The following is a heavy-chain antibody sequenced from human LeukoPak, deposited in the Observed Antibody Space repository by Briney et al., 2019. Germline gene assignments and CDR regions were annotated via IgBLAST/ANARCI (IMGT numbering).Heavy chain of an antibody. Sequence: SVKVSCKASGGTFSSYAISWVRQAPGQGLEWMGGIIPIFGTANYAQKFQGRVTITADESTSTAYMELSSLRSEDTAVYYCARDLLHIVVVPAATNWFDPWGQGTLVTVSS. D-gene: IGHD2-2*01. CDR1: GGTFSSYA. CDR3: ARDLLHIVVVPAATNWFDP. CDR2: IIPIFGTA. V-gene: IGHV1-69*13. J-gene: IGHJ5*02.